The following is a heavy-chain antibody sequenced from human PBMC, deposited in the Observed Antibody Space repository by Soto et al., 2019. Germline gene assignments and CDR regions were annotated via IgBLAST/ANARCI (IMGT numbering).Heavy chain of an antibody. Sequence: SETLSLTGTVSGGSISSGCYYWSWIRQHPGKGLEWIGYIYYSGSTYYDPSLKSRVTISVDTSKNQFSLKLSSVTAADTAVYYCARVSTIFGVVILWGQRTLVAFSS. V-gene: IGHV4-31*03. D-gene: IGHD3-3*01. CDR1: GGSISSGCYY. CDR3: ARVSTIFGVVIL. CDR2: IYYSGST. J-gene: IGHJ4*02.